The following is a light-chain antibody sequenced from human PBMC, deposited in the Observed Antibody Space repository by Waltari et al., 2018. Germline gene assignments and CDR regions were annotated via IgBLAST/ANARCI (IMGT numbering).Light chain of an antibody. Sequence: QSVLTPPPSASGTPGQRVTNPCSGSHSNTGPYYLSWYQQLPGTSPKLLIYRINQRPSGVPDRFSGSKSGSSASLAISGLRSEDEADYYCAAWDDSVSGLVFGGGTRLTGL. CDR2: RIN. CDR3: AAWDDSVSGLV. V-gene: IGLV1-47*01. CDR1: HSNTGPYY. J-gene: IGLJ2*01.